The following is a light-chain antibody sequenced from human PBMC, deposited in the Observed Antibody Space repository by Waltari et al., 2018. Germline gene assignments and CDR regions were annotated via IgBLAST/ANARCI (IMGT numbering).Light chain of an antibody. CDR1: ESVSNY. CDR2: DTS. V-gene: IGKV3-11*01. Sequence: EVVLTQSPVTLSLAAGERATPSCRASESVSNYLAWYQQKPGQSPRLLIFDTSKRATGIPARFSGSGYGTDFTLTINNLEAEDFALYYCQQGSILPLTFGGGTKVEI. J-gene: IGKJ4*01. CDR3: QQGSILPLT.